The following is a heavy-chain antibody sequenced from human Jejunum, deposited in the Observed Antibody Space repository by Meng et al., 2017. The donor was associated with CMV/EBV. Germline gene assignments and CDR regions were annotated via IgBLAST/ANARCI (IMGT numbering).Heavy chain of an antibody. J-gene: IGHJ4*02. V-gene: IGHV2-5*02. D-gene: IGHD6-25*01. CDR3: VHRGQRLAFDS. Sequence: QITLKESGPTLVKPTQTLTLTCSFSGFSLASYREAVGWIRQPPGKALEWLALIYWDDDKRYNPSLSSRLTITAGTSKHQVVLTMTNMDPVDTATYYCVHRGQRLAFDSWGQGTLVTVSS. CDR2: IYWDDDK. CDR1: GFSLASYREA.